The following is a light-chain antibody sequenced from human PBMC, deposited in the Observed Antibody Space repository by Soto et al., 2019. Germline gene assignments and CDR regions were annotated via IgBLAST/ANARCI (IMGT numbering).Light chain of an antibody. CDR1: QRISTY. CDR2: DAS. J-gene: IGKJ1*01. V-gene: IGKV1-39*01. CDR3: QQSYSAPWT. Sequence: DIQMTQSPSSLAASVGARVTITCRASQRISTYLNWYQQKPGKDPKVLIFDASRLQSGVASRFSGSGSGTDFTLTISSLQPEDSATYYCQQSYSAPWTFGQGTKVQVK.